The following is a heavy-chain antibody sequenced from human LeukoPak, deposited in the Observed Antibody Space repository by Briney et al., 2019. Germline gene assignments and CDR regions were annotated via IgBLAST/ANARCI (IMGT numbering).Heavy chain of an antibody. CDR1: GFTFDDYT. V-gene: IGHV3-43*01. D-gene: IGHD2-2*01. CDR2: ISWDGGST. CDR3: AKESSTSRYFDY. J-gene: IGHJ4*02. Sequence: GGSLRLSCAASGFTFDDYTMHWVRQAPGKGLEWVSLISWDGGSTYYADSVKGRFTISRDNSKNTLYLQMNSLRAEDTAVYYCAKESSTSRYFDYWGQGTLVTVSS.